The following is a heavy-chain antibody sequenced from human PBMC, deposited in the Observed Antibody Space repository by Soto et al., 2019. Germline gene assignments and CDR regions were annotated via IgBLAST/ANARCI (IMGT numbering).Heavy chain of an antibody. J-gene: IGHJ6*02. CDR2: IIPIFGTA. CDR3: ARAADSYSSPGTHSYGMDV. Sequence: ASVRVSCNASGGTFSSYAISWVRQAPGEGLEWMGGIIPIFGTANYAQKFQGRVTITADKSTTTAYMELSSLRSADTAVYYCARAADSYSSPGTHSYGMDVWGQGTTVTVYS. V-gene: IGHV1-69*06. CDR1: GGTFSSYA. D-gene: IGHD6-13*01.